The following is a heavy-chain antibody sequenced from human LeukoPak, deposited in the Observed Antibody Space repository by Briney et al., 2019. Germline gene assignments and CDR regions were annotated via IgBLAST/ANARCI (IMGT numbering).Heavy chain of an antibody. J-gene: IGHJ4*02. V-gene: IGHV4-39*07. CDR3: ARGPIARQPGIAAAGTFDY. D-gene: IGHD6-13*01. Sequence: SETLSLTCTVSGGSISSNNYYWAWIRQPPGKGLEWIGNIYYTGSPYYNPFLRSRVTISVDTSKNQFSLKVNSVTAADTAIYYCARGPIARQPGIAAAGTFDYWGQGALVTVSS. CDR1: GGSISSNNYY. CDR2: IYYTGSP.